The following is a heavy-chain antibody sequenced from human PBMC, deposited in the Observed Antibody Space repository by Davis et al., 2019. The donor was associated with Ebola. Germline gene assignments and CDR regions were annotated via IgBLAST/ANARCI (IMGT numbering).Heavy chain of an antibody. V-gene: IGHV4-59*12. CDR3: AREGLRPPPYYNGMDV. J-gene: IGHJ6*02. Sequence: SETLSLTCAVYGGSFSSYYWSWIRQPPGKGLEWIGYIYYSGSTNYNPSLKSRVTISVDTSKNQFSLKLSSVTAADTAVYYCAREGLRPPPYYNGMDVWGQGTTVTVSS. D-gene: IGHD5-12*01. CDR1: GGSFSSYY. CDR2: IYYSGST.